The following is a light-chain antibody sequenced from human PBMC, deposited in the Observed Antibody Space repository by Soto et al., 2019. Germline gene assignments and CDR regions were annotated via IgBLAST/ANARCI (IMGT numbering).Light chain of an antibody. CDR2: GAS. CDR3: QQYGSSGT. CDR1: QSVSKNY. J-gene: IGKJ1*01. V-gene: IGKV3-20*01. Sequence: EIVLTQSPGTLSVSPGERATLSCRASQSVSKNYLAWYQQKPGQAPRLLIYGASNRATGIPDRFSGSGSGTEFTLTISRLEPEDFAVYYCQQYGSSGTFGQGTKVDIK.